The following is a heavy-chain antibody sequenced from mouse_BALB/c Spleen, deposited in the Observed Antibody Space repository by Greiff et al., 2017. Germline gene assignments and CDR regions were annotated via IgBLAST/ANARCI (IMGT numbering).Heavy chain of an antibody. J-gene: IGHJ3*01. CDR2: IDPANGNT. Sequence: VQLKQSGAELVKPGASVKLSCTASGFNIKDTYMHWVKQRPEQGLEWIGRIDPANGNTKYDPKFQGKATITADTSSNTAYLQLSSLTSEDTSVYYCARNYGTPWFAYWGQGTLVTVSA. CDR3: ARNYGTPWFAY. V-gene: IGHV14-3*02. CDR1: GFNIKDTY. D-gene: IGHD1-1*01.